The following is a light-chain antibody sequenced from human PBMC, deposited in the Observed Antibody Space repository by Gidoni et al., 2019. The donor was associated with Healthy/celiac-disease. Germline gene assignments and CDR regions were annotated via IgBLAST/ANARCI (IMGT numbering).Light chain of an antibody. CDR3: QQYNSYSA. CDR1: QSISSW. V-gene: IGKV1-5*03. Sequence: IQMTQSPSTLSAPVGDRVTTTCRASQSISSWLVWYQQKPGKAPKLLIYKASSLESGVPSRFSGSGSETEFTLTISSLQPDDFATYYCQQYNSYSAFXGXTKVEIK. CDR2: KAS. J-gene: IGKJ4*01.